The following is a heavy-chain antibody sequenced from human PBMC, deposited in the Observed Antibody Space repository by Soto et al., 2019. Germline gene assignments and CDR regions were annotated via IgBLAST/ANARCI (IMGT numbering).Heavy chain of an antibody. Sequence: PGXSLRLAGSASGFPFSTNSFNWVHQAPGKGLEWVSFISSSSSYMNYADSVKGRFTISRDNAKNSLYLHMNSLRAEDTAVYYCARDHYGSGNYYFDYWGQGTLVTVSS. CDR3: ARDHYGSGNYYFDY. CDR2: ISSSSSYM. V-gene: IGHV3-21*01. J-gene: IGHJ4*02. D-gene: IGHD3-10*01. CDR1: GFPFSTNS.